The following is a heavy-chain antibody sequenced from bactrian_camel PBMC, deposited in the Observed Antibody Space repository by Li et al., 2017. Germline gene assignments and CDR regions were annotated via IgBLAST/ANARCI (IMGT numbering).Heavy chain of an antibody. CDR3: AVYRYGMGYKY. V-gene: IGHV3S55*01. CDR2: TLSDGTT. J-gene: IGHJ4*01. D-gene: IGHD5*01. Sequence: VQLVESGGGSVQAGGSLRLSCAGSGFTHSVCTMGWYRQTPGKERVVVSTTLSDGTTYYADSVKGRFTISRDNTRNTLYLQMNALKPGDTAMYYCAVYRYGMGYKYWAQGTQVTVS. CDR1: GFTHSVCT.